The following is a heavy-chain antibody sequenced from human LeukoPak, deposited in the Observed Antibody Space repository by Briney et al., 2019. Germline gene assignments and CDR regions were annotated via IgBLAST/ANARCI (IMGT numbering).Heavy chain of an antibody. CDR2: ISGGGGST. J-gene: IGHJ4*02. V-gene: IGHV3-43*02. CDR1: GFTFRNYA. CDR3: AKDIGRARNYFDY. Sequence: PGGSLTLSCAASGFTFRNYAMHWVRQAPGKGLEWVSLISGGGGSTYYADSVKGRFTISRDNSKNSLYLQMNSLRTEDTALYYCAKDIGRARNYFDYWGQGTLVTVSS. D-gene: IGHD3-16*01.